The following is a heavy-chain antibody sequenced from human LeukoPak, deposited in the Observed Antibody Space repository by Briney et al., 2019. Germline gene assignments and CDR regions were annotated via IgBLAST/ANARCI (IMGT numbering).Heavy chain of an antibody. CDR2: IYYSGST. CDR1: GGSISSSSYY. Sequence: PSETLSLTCTVSGGSISSSSYYWGWIRQPPGKGLEWIGSIYYSGSTYYNPSLKSRVTISVDTSKNQFSLKLSSVTAADTAVYYCARHGSYGGNSLNFDYWGQGTLVTVSS. J-gene: IGHJ4*02. V-gene: IGHV4-39*01. CDR3: ARHGSYGGNSLNFDY. D-gene: IGHD4-23*01.